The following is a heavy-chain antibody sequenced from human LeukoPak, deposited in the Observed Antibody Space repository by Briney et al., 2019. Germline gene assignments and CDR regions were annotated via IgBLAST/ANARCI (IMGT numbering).Heavy chain of an antibody. CDR1: GGSISSYY. V-gene: IGHV4-4*07. CDR3: ARSPRDDFWSGYYYFDY. CDR2: IYTSGST. Sequence: SETLSLTCTVSGGSISSYYWSWIRQPAGKGLEWIGRIYTSGSTNYNPSLKSRVTMSVDTSKNQFSLKLSSVTAADTAVYYCARSPRDDFWSGYYYFDYWGQGTLVTVSS. D-gene: IGHD3-3*01. J-gene: IGHJ4*02.